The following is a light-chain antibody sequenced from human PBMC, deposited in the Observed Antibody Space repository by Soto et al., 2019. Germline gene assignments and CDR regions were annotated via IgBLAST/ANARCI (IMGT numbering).Light chain of an antibody. CDR1: SSDVGGYNF. CDR3: SSYAGSNIVV. CDR2: EVS. Sequence: QSALTQPPSASGSPGQSVTISCTGTSSDVGGYNFASWYQQHPGKAPKLMIYEVSERPSGVPDRFSGSKSGNTASLTISGLQAEDEADYYCSSYAGSNIVVFGGGTNLTVL. J-gene: IGLJ2*01. V-gene: IGLV2-8*01.